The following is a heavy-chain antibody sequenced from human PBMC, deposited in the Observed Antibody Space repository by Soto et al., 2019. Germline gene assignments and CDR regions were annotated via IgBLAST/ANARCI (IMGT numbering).Heavy chain of an antibody. Sequence: ASVKVSCKASGYTFTSYGISWVRQAPGQGLEWMGWISANNGNTHYAQKLQGRVTMTTDTSTSTAYMELGSLTYDDTAVYYCGRVAFGESLMNYWGQGTLVTVSS. CDR1: GYTFTSYG. CDR2: ISANNGNT. J-gene: IGHJ4*02. V-gene: IGHV1-18*01. CDR3: GRVAFGESLMNY. D-gene: IGHD3-3*01.